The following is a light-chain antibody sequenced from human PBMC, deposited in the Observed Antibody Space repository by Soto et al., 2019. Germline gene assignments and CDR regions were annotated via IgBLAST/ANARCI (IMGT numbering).Light chain of an antibody. V-gene: IGKV1-5*03. CDR1: QSISSW. J-gene: IGKJ1*01. CDR3: QQYNTYWT. Sequence: DIQMTQSPSTLSASVGDRVTITCRASQSISSWLAWYQQKPGKAPKLLIYKASNLESGVPSRFSGSGSGTEFTLTISSLQPDDFATYCCQQYNTYWTFGQGTKVEIK. CDR2: KAS.